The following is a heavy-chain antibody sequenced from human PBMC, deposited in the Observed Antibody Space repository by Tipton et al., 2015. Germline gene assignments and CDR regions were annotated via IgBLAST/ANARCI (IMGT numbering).Heavy chain of an antibody. Sequence: SLRLSCAASGFTFSSYAMSWVRQAPGKGLEWVSVISGSGGSTYYADSVKGRFTISRDNSKNTVYLQMNSLRVEDTAVYYCAKDRRHYPSGSFDYWGQGPLVTVSS. V-gene: IGHV3-23*01. CDR1: GFTFSSYA. CDR3: AKDRRHYPSGSFDY. J-gene: IGHJ4*02. CDR2: ISGSGGST. D-gene: IGHD3-10*01.